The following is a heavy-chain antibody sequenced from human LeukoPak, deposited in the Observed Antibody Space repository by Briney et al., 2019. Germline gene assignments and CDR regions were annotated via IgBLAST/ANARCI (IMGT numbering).Heavy chain of an antibody. CDR2: ISGSGGST. Sequence: GGSLRLSCAASGFTFSSYAMSWVRQAPGKGLEWVSAISGSGGSTYYADSVKGRFTISRDNSKNTLYLQMNSLRAEDTAIYYCAKDKAGYYLYYFDYWGQGTLVTVSS. CDR3: AKDKAGYYLYYFDY. CDR1: GFTFSSYA. D-gene: IGHD3-9*01. V-gene: IGHV3-23*01. J-gene: IGHJ4*02.